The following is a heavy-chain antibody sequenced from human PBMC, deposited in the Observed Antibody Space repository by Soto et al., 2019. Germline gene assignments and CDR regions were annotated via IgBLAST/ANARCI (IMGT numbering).Heavy chain of an antibody. V-gene: IGHV1-18*01. CDR1: GYTFTSYG. D-gene: IGHD1-26*01. CDR2: ISAYNDKT. J-gene: IGHJ4*02. CDR3: ARFTGISKWTFDS. Sequence: QVQLVQSGAEVKKPGASVKVSCRASGYTFTSYGISWVRPAPGQGLEWMGWISAYNDKTTYAKKFQGRLTMTTDTSSNTAYMELRSLRYDDTAVYYCARFTGISKWTFDSWGQGTLVTVSS.